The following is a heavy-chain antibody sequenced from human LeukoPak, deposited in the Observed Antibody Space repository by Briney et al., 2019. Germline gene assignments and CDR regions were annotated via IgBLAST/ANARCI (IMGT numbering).Heavy chain of an antibody. D-gene: IGHD5-18*01. CDR3: GRDDPTAMGCFDY. CDR2: ISSSSSYI. J-gene: IGHJ4*02. CDR1: GFTFSSYS. V-gene: IGHV3-21*01. Sequence: GGSLRLSCAASGFTFSSYSMNWVRQAPGKGREWVSSISSSSSYIYYADSVKGRFTISRDNAKNSLYLQMNSLRAADTAVYYCGRDDPTAMGCFDYWGQGTLVTVSS.